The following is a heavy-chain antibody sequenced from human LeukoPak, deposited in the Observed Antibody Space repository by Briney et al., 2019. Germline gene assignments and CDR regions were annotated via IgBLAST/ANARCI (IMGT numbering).Heavy chain of an antibody. V-gene: IGHV3-23*01. J-gene: IGHJ3*02. D-gene: IGHD2-2*01. CDR2: ISGSGGST. CDR3: ANLWDIVVVPAANGAFDI. CDR1: GFTFSSYA. Sequence: GGSLRLSCAASGFTFSSYAMSWVRQAPGKGLEWVSAISGSGGSTYYADSVKGRFTISRDNSKNTLYLQMNSRRAEDTAVYYCANLWDIVVVPAANGAFDIWGQGTMVTVSS.